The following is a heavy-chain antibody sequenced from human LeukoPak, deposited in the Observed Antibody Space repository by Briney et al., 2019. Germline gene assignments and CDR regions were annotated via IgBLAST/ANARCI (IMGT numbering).Heavy chain of an antibody. V-gene: IGHV1-2*02. Sequence: ASLKVSCKSSGYTFTGYYMHWVRHAPGQGLERMAWINPNSGGTHYAQKFQGRGTMTRDTSISTAYMELTSLTSDDTAVYYCARGSSSSWYKYYFDYWGQGTLVTVSS. D-gene: IGHD6-13*01. J-gene: IGHJ4*02. CDR2: INPNSGGT. CDR3: ARGSSSSWYKYYFDY. CDR1: GYTFTGYY.